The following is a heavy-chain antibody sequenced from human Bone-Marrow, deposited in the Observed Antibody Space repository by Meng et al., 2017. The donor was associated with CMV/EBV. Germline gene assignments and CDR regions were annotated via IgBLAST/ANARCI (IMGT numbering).Heavy chain of an antibody. D-gene: IGHD3-16*01. V-gene: IGHV3-30-3*01. CDR2: ISYDGRNQ. Sequence: GGSLRLSCAASGFSFNSYSMHWVRQAPGKGLEWVAVISYDGRNQFYADSVKGRFTISRDNSKNTLYLQMNSLRAEDTAVYYCARDPTGEYYFDYWGQGTLVTVSS. CDR3: ARDPTGEYYFDY. CDR1: GFSFNSYS. J-gene: IGHJ4*02.